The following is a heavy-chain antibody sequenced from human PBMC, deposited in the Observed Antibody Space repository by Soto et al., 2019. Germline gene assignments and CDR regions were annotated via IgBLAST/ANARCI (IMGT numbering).Heavy chain of an antibody. CDR3: AAKSGYPYYFDY. CDR1: GGAFSTLA. V-gene: IGHV1-69*01. D-gene: IGHD3-3*01. CDR2: IIPVFVST. Sequence: QVQLVQSGAEVKKPGSSVRVSCEASGGAFSTLAINWVRQAPGQGLEWMGGIIPVFVSTNYAQKFQGRITIIPAPSAHTAYLELSSLGSEDTAVYYCAAKSGYPYYFDYWGQGTLVTVSS. J-gene: IGHJ4*02.